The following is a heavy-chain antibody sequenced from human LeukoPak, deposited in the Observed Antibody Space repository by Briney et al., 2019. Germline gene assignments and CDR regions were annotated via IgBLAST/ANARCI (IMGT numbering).Heavy chain of an antibody. CDR3: AKSRSGSANWALQIFDN. V-gene: IGHV3-7*03. Sequence: GGPLRLSCAASGFTFISYWMSWFRQAPGKGLEWVANIKQDGSEKYYVDSVKGRFTISRDNSNNTLYVQMNSLRAEDTALYYCAKSRSGSANWALQIFDNWGQGTLVTVSS. CDR1: GFTFISYW. CDR2: IKQDGSEK. J-gene: IGHJ4*02. D-gene: IGHD1-1*01.